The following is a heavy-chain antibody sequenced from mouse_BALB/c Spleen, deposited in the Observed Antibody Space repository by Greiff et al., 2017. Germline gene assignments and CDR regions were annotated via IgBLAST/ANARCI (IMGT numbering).Heavy chain of an antibody. J-gene: IGHJ4*01. V-gene: IGHV1S34*01. CDR1: GYSFTGYY. CDR3: ARGLLRPHYYAMDY. Sequence: LVKTGASVKISCKASGYSFTGYYMHWVKQSHGKSLEWIGYISCYNGATSYNQKFKGKATFTVDTSSSTAYMQFNSLTSEDSAVYYCARGLLRPHYYAMDYWGQGTSVTVSS. D-gene: IGHD1-2*01. CDR2: ISCYNGAT.